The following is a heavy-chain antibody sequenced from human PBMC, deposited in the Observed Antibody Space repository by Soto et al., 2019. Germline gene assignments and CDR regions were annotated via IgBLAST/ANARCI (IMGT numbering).Heavy chain of an antibody. D-gene: IGHD3-10*01. CDR3: AKDWVAMVRYYFDY. V-gene: IGHV3-23*01. CDR2: ISGSGGST. Sequence: LRLSSAASGFTFSSYAMSWVRQAPGKGLEWVSAISGSGGSTYYADSVKGRFTISRDNSKNTLYLQMNSLRAEDTAVYYCAKDWVAMVRYYFDYWGQGTLVTVSS. CDR1: GFTFSSYA. J-gene: IGHJ4*02.